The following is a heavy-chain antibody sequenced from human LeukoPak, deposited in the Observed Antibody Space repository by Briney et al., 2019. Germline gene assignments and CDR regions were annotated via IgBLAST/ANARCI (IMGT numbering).Heavy chain of an antibody. CDR1: GFTVSSNY. V-gene: IGHV3-53*01. CDR2: IYSGGST. CDR3: AKDLYYDLLMGTFDH. J-gene: IGHJ4*02. Sequence: GGSLRLSCAASGFTVSSNYMSWVRQAPGKGLEWVSVIYSGGSTYYADSVKGRFTISRDNSKSTMDLQMNSLRAEDTAVYYCAKDLYYDLLMGTFDHWGQGTLVTVSS. D-gene: IGHD3-9*01.